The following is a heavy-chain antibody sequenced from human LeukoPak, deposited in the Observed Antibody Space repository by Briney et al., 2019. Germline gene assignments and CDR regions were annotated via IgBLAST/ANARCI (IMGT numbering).Heavy chain of an antibody. Sequence: ASVKVSCKASGGTFSSYAISWVRQAPGQGLEWMGGIIPIFGTANYAQKFQGRVTITADKSTSTAYMELSSLRSEDTAVYYCARGHDILTGYYDFDIWGQGTMVTVSS. V-gene: IGHV1-69*06. CDR1: GGTFSSYA. J-gene: IGHJ3*02. CDR2: IIPIFGTA. CDR3: ARGHDILTGYYDFDI. D-gene: IGHD3-9*01.